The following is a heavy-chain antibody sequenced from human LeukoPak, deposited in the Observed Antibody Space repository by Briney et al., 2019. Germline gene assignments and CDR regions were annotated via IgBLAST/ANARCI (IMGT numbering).Heavy chain of an antibody. D-gene: IGHD2-2*01. V-gene: IGHV1-46*01. Sequence: GASVKVSCKASGYTFTGYYMHWVRQAPGQGLEWMGIINPSGGSTSYAQKFQGRVTITRNTSISTAYMELSSLRSEDTAVYYCARGSSTSWRYYYYYYMDVWGKGTTVTVSS. CDR2: INPSGGST. CDR3: ARGSSTSWRYYYYYYMDV. CDR1: GYTFTGYY. J-gene: IGHJ6*03.